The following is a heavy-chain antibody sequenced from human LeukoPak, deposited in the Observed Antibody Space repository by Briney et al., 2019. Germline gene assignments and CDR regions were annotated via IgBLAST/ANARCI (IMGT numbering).Heavy chain of an antibody. V-gene: IGHV3-53*01. CDR3: ARGRYDSSGYYIYDAFDM. CDR2: IYSGGSK. D-gene: IGHD3-22*01. J-gene: IGHJ3*02. Sequence: PGGSLRLSCAASGFTVSAIYMSWVRQAPGKGLEWVSVIYSGGSKYYSDSLKGRFTITRGNSKNTLYLKMNSLRAVHTAVYYCARGRYDSSGYYIYDAFDMWGQGTMVTVSS. CDR1: GFTVSAIY.